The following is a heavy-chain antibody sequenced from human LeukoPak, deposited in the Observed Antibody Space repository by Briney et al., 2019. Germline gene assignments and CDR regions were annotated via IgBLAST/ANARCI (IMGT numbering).Heavy chain of an antibody. CDR1: GYTFTSYY. Sequence: GASVKVSCKASGYTFTSYYMHWVRQAPGQGLAWMGIINPSGGSTSYAQKFQGRVTMTRDTSTSTVYMELSSLRSEDTAVYYYARQAAMTPGNYYGMDVWGKGTTVTVSS. CDR2: INPSGGST. J-gene: IGHJ6*04. CDR3: ARQAAMTPGNYYGMDV. D-gene: IGHD5-18*01. V-gene: IGHV1-46*01.